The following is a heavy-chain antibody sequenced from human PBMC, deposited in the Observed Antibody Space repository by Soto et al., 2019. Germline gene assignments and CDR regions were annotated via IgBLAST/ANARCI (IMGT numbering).Heavy chain of an antibody. CDR2: IVVGSGNT. CDR3: AAGSGTTLDYYYCMDV. V-gene: IGHV1-58*01. CDR1: GFTFTSSA. D-gene: IGHD1-1*01. Sequence: GASVKVSCKASGFTFTSSAVQWVRQARGQRLEWIGWIVVGSGNTNYAQKFQERVTITRDMSTSTAYMELSSLRSEDTAVYYCAAGSGTTLDYYYCMDVWGQGTTVTVSS. J-gene: IGHJ6*02.